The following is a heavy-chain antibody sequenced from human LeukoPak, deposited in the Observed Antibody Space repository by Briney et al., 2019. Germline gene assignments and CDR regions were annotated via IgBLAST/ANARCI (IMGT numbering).Heavy chain of an antibody. CDR3: ARVVGYQLLYYYYMDV. J-gene: IGHJ6*03. CDR2: MNPNSGDT. D-gene: IGHD2-2*01. Sequence: ASVKVSCKASGYTFTSCDINWVRQATGQGLEWMGWMNPNSGDTGYAQKFQGRVTMTRNTSISTAYMELSSLRSEDTAVYYCARVVGYQLLYYYYMDVWGKGTTVTVSS. V-gene: IGHV1-8*01. CDR1: GYTFTSCD.